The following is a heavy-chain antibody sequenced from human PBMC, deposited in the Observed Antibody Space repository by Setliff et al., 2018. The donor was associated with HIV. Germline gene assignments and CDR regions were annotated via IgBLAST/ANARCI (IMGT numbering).Heavy chain of an antibody. J-gene: IGHJ4*02. CDR3: ARGSFIGDYYYFDY. CDR1: GASIRGHY. CDR2: IHTSGST. Sequence: SETLSLTCSVSGASIRGHYWSWIRLPAGKGLEWIGQIHTSGSTNYNPSLKSRLTISIDTSKNQFSLKLNSVTATDTAVYYCARGSFIGDYYYFDYWGQGTLVTVSS. V-gene: IGHV4-4*07. D-gene: IGHD3-10*01.